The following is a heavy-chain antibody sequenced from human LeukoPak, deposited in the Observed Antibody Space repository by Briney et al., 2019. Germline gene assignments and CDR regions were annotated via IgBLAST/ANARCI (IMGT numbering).Heavy chain of an antibody. V-gene: IGHV5-51*01. D-gene: IGHD5-18*01. Sequence: GESLKFSCKASGSSFTTYWIGWVRQMPGKGLEWMGIIYPADSTAHYSPSFQGEVTISVDKSINTAYLQWSRLKASDTAMYYCARPGRDGGFSYGFDCWGQGTLVTVSS. J-gene: IGHJ5*01. CDR1: GSSFTTYW. CDR2: IYPADSTA. CDR3: ARPGRDGGFSYGFDC.